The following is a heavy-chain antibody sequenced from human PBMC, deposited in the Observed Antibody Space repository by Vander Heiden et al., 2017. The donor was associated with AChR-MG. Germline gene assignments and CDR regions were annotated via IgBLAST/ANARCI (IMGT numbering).Heavy chain of an antibody. CDR1: GGSISSNYNY. Sequence: QLQLQESGPGLVKLSETLSLTCSVSGGSISSNYNYWGWIRQPPGKGLEWIGNIHYIVSSYYNPSLKSRVTISVDTSKNQFSLKLRFVTAADTAVYYCARNGYCSSTSCYPDYWGQGTLVTVSS. CDR3: ARNGYCSSTSCYPDY. D-gene: IGHD2-2*03. J-gene: IGHJ4*02. CDR2: IHYIVSS. V-gene: IGHV4-39*01.